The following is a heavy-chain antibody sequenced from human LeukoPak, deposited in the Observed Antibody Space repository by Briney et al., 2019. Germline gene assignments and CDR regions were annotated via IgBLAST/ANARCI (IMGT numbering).Heavy chain of an antibody. CDR3: ARDKEYYMDV. V-gene: IGHV4-59*01. Sequence: SETLSLTCTVSGGPISSYYWSWIRQPPAKGLEWIGYIYYSGSTNYNPSLKSRVTISVDTSKNQFSLKLSSVTAADTAVYYCARDKEYYMDVWGKGTTVTVSS. CDR2: IYYSGST. J-gene: IGHJ6*03. CDR1: GGPISSYY.